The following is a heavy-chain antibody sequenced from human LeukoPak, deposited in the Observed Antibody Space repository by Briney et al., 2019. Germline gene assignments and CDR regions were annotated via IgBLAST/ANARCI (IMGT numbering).Heavy chain of an antibody. J-gene: IGHJ4*02. CDR2: IKQDGSEK. V-gene: IGHV3-7*01. D-gene: IGHD2-2*01. Sequence: GGSLRLSCAASEFTFSSYWMSWVRQAPGKGLEWVAGIKQDGSEKHYVDSLKGRFTISRDNPENSLYLQMNSLRVEDTAVYYCARHGCSSNICHFDYWGLGTLVTVSS. CDR1: EFTFSSYW. CDR3: ARHGCSSNICHFDY.